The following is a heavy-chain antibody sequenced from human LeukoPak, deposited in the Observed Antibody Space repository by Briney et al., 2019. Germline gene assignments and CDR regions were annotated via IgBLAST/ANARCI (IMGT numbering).Heavy chain of an antibody. CDR1: GGSISSSSYY. CDR2: IYYSGSI. Sequence: SETLSLTCTVSGGSISSSSYYWGWIRQPPGKGLEWIGSIYYSGSIYYNPSLKSRVTISVDKSKNQFSLKLSSVTAADTAVYYCARESQGIRAFDIWGQGTMVTVSS. V-gene: IGHV4-39*07. J-gene: IGHJ3*02. CDR3: ARESQGIRAFDI.